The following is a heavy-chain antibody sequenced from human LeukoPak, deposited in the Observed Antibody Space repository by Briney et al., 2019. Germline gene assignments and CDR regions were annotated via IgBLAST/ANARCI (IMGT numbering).Heavy chain of an antibody. V-gene: IGHV1-2*02. CDR3: ARDGPAQMVDFDY. J-gene: IGHJ4*02. D-gene: IGHD3-10*01. CDR2: IYPYTGAT. Sequence: GSVKVSCKASGYTFSGTGWYLYWLRQAPGRGLECMVWIYPYTGATHYAQKFQGKVAMTRDTSISTAYMELSRLRPDDTAVYYCARDGPAQMVDFDYWGQGTLVTVSS. CDR1: GYTFSGTGWY.